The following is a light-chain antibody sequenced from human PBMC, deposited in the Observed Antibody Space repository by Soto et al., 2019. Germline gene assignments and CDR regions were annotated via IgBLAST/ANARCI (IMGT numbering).Light chain of an antibody. CDR1: SSDVGSYRL. J-gene: IGLJ1*01. Sequence: QSALTQPASVSASPGEPITISCTGTSSDVGSYRLVSWYQQHPGKAPKLIIYEDDERPSGVSNRFSGSKSGNTASLAITGLQAEDEADYYCQSYDSSLSVYVFGTGTKVTVL. CDR3: QSYDSSLSVYV. CDR2: EDD. V-gene: IGLV2-14*02.